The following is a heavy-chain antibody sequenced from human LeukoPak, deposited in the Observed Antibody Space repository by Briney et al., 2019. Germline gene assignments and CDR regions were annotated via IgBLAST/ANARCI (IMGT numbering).Heavy chain of an antibody. Sequence: GASVKVSCKASGGTFSSYAISWVRQAPGQGLEWMGRIIPIFGTADYAQKFQGRVTITTDESTSTAYMELSSLRSEDTAVYYCARDSSGWNFDYWGQGTLVTVSS. CDR3: ARDSSGWNFDY. CDR2: IIPIFGTA. J-gene: IGHJ4*02. V-gene: IGHV1-69*05. CDR1: GGTFSSYA. D-gene: IGHD6-19*01.